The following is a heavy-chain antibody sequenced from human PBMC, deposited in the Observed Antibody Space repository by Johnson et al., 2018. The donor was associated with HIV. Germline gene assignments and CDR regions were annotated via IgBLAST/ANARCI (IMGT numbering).Heavy chain of an antibody. J-gene: IGHJ3*02. CDR1: GFTFDDYG. CDR2: SSWNSGSI. Sequence: VQLVESGGGVVRPGGSLRLSCAASGFTFDDYGMNWVRQVPGQGLEWVSGSSWNSGSIGYAVSVKGRFPISRDNAKNSLYLQMNSLRAEDTALYYCAKDHDYYDSSGSILGAFDIWGQGTMVTVSS. CDR3: AKDHDYYDSSGSILGAFDI. D-gene: IGHD3-22*01. V-gene: IGHV3-20*04.